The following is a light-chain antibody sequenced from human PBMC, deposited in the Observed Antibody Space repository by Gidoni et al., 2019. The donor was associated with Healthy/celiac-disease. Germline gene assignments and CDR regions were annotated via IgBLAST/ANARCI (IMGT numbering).Light chain of an antibody. V-gene: IGKV1-39*01. CDR1: QSISSY. J-gene: IGKJ1*01. Sequence: DIQMTQSPASLSASVGDRVTITCRASQSISSYLNWYQQKPGKAPKLLTYAASSLQSGVPSRFSGSGSGTDFTLTSSRLQPEDFATYYCQQSYTDRTFXQXTKVEIK. CDR3: QQSYTDRT. CDR2: AAS.